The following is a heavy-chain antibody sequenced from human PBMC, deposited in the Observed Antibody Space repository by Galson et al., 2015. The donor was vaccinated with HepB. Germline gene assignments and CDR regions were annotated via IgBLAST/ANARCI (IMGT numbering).Heavy chain of an antibody. CDR1: GFTFSRYE. CDR3: ARLYSGYEGGFDY. J-gene: IGHJ4*02. Sequence: SLRLSCAASGFTFSRYEMNWVRQAPGKGLEWLSYISRSADNIYYADSVKGRLTISRDNAKNSLYLQMNSLRVEDTAIYYCARLYSGYEGGFDYWGQGTLVTVSS. CDR2: ISRSADNI. V-gene: IGHV3-48*03. D-gene: IGHD5-12*01.